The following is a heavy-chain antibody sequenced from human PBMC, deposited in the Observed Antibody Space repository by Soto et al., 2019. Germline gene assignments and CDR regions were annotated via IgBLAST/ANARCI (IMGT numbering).Heavy chain of an antibody. V-gene: IGHV4-31*03. J-gene: IGHJ3*02. CDR3: ARGRYCSSTSCYAEAAGDAFDI. CDR2: IYYSGST. Sequence: QVQLQESGPGLVKPSQTLSLTCTVSGGSISSGGYYWSWIRQHPGKGLEWIGYIYYSGSTYYNPSLKSRVTISVDTSKNQFSLKLSSVTAADTAVYYCARGRYCSSTSCYAEAAGDAFDIWGQGTMVTVSS. D-gene: IGHD2-2*01. CDR1: GGSISSGGYY.